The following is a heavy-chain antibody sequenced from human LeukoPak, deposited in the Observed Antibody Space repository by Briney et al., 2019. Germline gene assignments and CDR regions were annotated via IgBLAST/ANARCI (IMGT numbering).Heavy chain of an antibody. J-gene: IGHJ4*02. CDR1: GGSISSYY. CDR2: IYTSGST. Sequence: SETLPLTCTVSGGSISSYYWSWIRQPAGKGLEWIGRIYTSGSTNYNPSLKSRVTMSVDTSKNQFSLKLSSVTAADTAVYYCARGSTFGVVRPFDYWGQGTLVTVSS. CDR3: ARGSTFGVVRPFDY. V-gene: IGHV4-4*07. D-gene: IGHD3-3*01.